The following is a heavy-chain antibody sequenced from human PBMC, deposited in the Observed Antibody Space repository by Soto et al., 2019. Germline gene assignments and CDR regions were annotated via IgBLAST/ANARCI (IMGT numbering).Heavy chain of an antibody. D-gene: IGHD6-6*01. CDR2: ISSSSSYI. CDR1: GFTFSSYS. V-gene: IGHV3-21*01. J-gene: IGHJ6*02. Sequence: EVQLVESGGGLVKPGGSLRLSCAASGFTFSSYSMNWVRQAPGKGLEWVSSISSSSSYIYYADSVKGRFTISRDNAKNSLYLQMSSLRAEDTAVYYCASQQLAHPYYFYYYGMDVWGQGTTVTVSS. CDR3: ASQQLAHPYYFYYYGMDV.